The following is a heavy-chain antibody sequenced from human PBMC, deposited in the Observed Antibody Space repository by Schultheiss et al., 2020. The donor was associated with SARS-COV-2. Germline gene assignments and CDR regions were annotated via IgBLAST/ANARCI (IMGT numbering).Heavy chain of an antibody. J-gene: IGHJ4*02. D-gene: IGHD2-21*02. CDR1: GFTFSSYA. V-gene: IGHV3-23*01. CDR2: IRGSGVST. Sequence: GGSLRLSCAASGFTFSSYAMNWVRQAPGKGLEWVSSIRGSGVSTYYADSVKGRFTISRDISTNTLHLQMNSLRAEDTAVYYCAREPQFCGADCKHDYWGQGTLVTVSS. CDR3: AREPQFCGADCKHDY.